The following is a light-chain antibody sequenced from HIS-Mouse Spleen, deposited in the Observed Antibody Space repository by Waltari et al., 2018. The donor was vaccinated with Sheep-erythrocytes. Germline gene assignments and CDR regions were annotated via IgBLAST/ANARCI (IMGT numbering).Light chain of an antibody. V-gene: IGLV2-23*01. CDR2: EGS. CDR1: SSDVGSDNL. Sequence: QSALTQPASVSGSPGQSITISCTGTSSDVGSDNLVSWYQQHPGKAPKLMIYEGSKRPSGVSNRFSCFKSGNTASLTISGLQAEDEADYYCCSYAGSSTYVVFGGGTKLTVL. J-gene: IGLJ2*01. CDR3: CSYAGSSTYVV.